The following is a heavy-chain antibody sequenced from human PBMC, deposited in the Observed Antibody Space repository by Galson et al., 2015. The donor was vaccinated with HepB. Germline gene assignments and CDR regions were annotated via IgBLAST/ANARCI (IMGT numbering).Heavy chain of an antibody. D-gene: IGHD3-10*01. J-gene: IGHJ3*02. CDR3: ARSIGSGSYYPSAFDI. CDR2: IYPGDSDT. V-gene: IGHV5-51*01. CDR1: GYSFTSYW. Sequence: QSGAEVKKPGESLKISCKGSGYSFTSYWIGWVRQMPGKGLEWMGIIYPGDSDTRYSPSFQGQVTTSADKSISTAYLQWSSLKASDTAMYYCARSIGSGSYYPSAFDIWGQGTMVTVSS.